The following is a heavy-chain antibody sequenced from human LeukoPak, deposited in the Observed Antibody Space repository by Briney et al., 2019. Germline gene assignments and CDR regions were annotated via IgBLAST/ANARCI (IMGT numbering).Heavy chain of an antibody. V-gene: IGHV4-38-2*02. CDR2: IYHSGST. CDR3: ARASPGWFGELAFDP. J-gene: IGHJ5*02. D-gene: IGHD3-10*01. CDR1: GDSISNYY. Sequence: PSETLSLTCTVSGDSISNYYWSWIRQPPGKGLEWIGSIYHSGSTYYNPSLKSRVTISVDTSKNQFSLKLSSVTAADTAVYYCARASPGWFGELAFDPWGQGTLVTVSS.